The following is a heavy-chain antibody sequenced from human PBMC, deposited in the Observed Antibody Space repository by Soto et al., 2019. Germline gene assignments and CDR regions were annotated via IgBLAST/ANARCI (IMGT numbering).Heavy chain of an antibody. CDR3: ARGYSSSWLI. Sequence: QVQLQESGPGLVKPSETLSLTCTVSGGSISSYYWSWIRQPPGKGLEWIGYIYYSGSTNYNPSLKSRVTISVDTSKNQFSLKLSSVTAADTAVYYCARGYSSSWLIWGQGTLVTVSS. D-gene: IGHD6-13*01. CDR1: GGSISSYY. J-gene: IGHJ4*02. V-gene: IGHV4-59*01. CDR2: IYYSGST.